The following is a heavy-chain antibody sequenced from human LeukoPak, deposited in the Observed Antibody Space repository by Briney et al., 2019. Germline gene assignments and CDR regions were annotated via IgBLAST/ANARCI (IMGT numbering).Heavy chain of an antibody. V-gene: IGHV3-7*01. CDR3: ARDGNYYDRSDYYDAFDL. CDR2: IKEDGSEK. D-gene: IGHD3-22*01. Sequence: GGSLRLSCAASGFIFSGAWMSWVRQAPGKGLEWVANIKEDGSEKHYVDSVNGRFTISRDNAKNSVYLQMNSLRAEDTAVYYCARDGNYYDRSDYYDAFDLWGQGTMVTVSS. CDR1: GFIFSGAW. J-gene: IGHJ3*01.